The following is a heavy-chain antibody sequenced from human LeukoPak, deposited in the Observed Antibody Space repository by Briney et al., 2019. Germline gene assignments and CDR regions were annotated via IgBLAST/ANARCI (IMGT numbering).Heavy chain of an antibody. J-gene: IGHJ4*02. CDR2: ISSSSSYI. CDR1: GFIFSSYN. V-gene: IGHV3-21*01. CDR3: ARATSWVTASPFDY. Sequence: GGSLRLSCAASGFIFSSYNMNWVRQAPGKGLEWVSSISSSSSYIYYADSVKGRFTISRDNAKNSLYLQMNSLRAEDTAVYYCARATSWVTASPFDYWGRGTLVTVSS. D-gene: IGHD2-21*02.